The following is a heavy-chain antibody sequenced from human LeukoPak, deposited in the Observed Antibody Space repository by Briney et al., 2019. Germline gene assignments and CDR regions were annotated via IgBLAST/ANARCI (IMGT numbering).Heavy chain of an antibody. CDR3: ARATYYYDSSGYYLGAFDI. V-gene: IGHV4-4*07. CDR1: GGSIGSYY. J-gene: IGHJ3*02. D-gene: IGHD3-22*01. Sequence: SETLSLTCTVSGGSIGSYYWSWIRQPAGKGLEWIGRIYTSGSTNYNPSLKSRVTMSVDTSKNQFSLKLSSVTAADTAVYYCARATYYYDSSGYYLGAFDIWGQGTMVTVSS. CDR2: IYTSGST.